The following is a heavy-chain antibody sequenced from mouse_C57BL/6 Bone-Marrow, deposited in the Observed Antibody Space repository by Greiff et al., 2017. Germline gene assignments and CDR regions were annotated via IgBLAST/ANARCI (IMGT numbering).Heavy chain of an antibody. CDR1: GYTFTSYW. V-gene: IGHV1-50*01. Sequence: QVQLKQPGAELVKPGASVKLSCKASGYTFTSYWMQWVKQRPGQGLEWIGEIDPSDSYTNYNQKFKGKATLTVDTSSSTAYMQLSSLTSEDSAVYYCARRGLGGKDYWGQGTTLTVSS. J-gene: IGHJ2*01. CDR2: IDPSDSYT. CDR3: ARRGLGGKDY. D-gene: IGHD1-1*01.